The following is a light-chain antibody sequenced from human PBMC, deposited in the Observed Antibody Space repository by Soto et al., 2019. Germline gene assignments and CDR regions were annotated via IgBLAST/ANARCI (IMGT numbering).Light chain of an antibody. CDR3: QSYDSSLSVV. Sequence: QSVLTQPRSVSGAPGQRVTISCTGSSSSIGAGYDVHWYQQLPGTALKLLISNNNNRPSGVPDRFSGSKSGTSASLAITGLQADDEADYYCQSYDSSLSVVFGGGTKLTV. CDR1: SSSIGAGYD. V-gene: IGLV1-40*01. CDR2: NNN. J-gene: IGLJ2*01.